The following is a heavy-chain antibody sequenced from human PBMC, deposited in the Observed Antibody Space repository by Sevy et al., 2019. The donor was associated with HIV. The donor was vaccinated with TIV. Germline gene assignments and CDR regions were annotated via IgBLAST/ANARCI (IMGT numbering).Heavy chain of an antibody. J-gene: IGHJ4*02. D-gene: IGHD1-26*01. CDR3: ARDLVGATSD. Sequence: GGSLRLSCAASGFTFSSYVMHWVRQAPGKGLEWVALIRDDGSDKYYADSVKGRFTISRDNSKNMLYLQMNSLRPEDTAVYYCARDLVGATSDWGQGTLVTVSS. CDR1: GFTFSSYV. CDR2: IRDDGSDK. V-gene: IGHV3-30*02.